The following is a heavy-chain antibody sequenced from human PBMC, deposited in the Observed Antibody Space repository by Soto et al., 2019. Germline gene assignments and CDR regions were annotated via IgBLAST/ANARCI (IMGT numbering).Heavy chain of an antibody. CDR1: GFTFSSYS. D-gene: IGHD5-12*01. J-gene: IGHJ4*02. Sequence: EVQLVESGGGLVKPGGSLRLSCAASGFTFSSYSMNWVRQAPGKGLEWVSSISSSSSYIYYADSVKGRFTISRDNANNSLYLQMNSLTAEDRAVYYCAREVSKYSGYDFDYWGQGTLVSVSS. V-gene: IGHV3-21*01. CDR3: AREVSKYSGYDFDY. CDR2: ISSSSSYI.